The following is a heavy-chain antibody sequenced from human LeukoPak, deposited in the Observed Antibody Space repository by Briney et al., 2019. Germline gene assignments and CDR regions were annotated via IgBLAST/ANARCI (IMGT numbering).Heavy chain of an antibody. J-gene: IGHJ6*03. V-gene: IGHV1-69*13. Sequence: ASVKVSCKASGGTFSSYAISWVRQAPGQGLEWMGGIIPIFGTANYAQKFQGRVTVTADESTSTAYMELSSLRSEDTAVYYCARGAGHYYYYYYMDVWGKGTTVTVSS. CDR2: IIPIFGTA. CDR1: GGTFSSYA. CDR3: ARGAGHYYYYYYMDV.